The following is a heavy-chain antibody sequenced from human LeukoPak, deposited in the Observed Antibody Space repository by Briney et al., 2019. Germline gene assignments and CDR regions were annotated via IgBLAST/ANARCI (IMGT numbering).Heavy chain of an antibody. CDR3: ARAYGDYGGPDAFDI. V-gene: IGHV4-34*01. Sequence: SETLSLTCAVYGGFFSGYYWSWIRQPPGKGLEWIGEINHSGSTNYNPSLKSRVTISVDTSKNQFSLELSSVTAADTAVYYCARAYGDYGGPDAFDIWGQGTMVTVSS. CDR1: GGFFSGYY. CDR2: INHSGST. J-gene: IGHJ3*02. D-gene: IGHD4-17*01.